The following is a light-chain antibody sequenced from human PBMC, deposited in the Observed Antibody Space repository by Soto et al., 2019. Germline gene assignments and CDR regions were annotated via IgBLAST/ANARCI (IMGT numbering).Light chain of an antibody. J-gene: IGLJ1*01. CDR1: NSDVGSYDL. Sequence: LTQPASVSGSPGQSITISCTGSNSDVGSYDLVSWYQQHPDKAPKLIIFEGTKRPSGVSSRFSGSKSGNTASLTISGLQAEDEADYYCCSYTGTTTHYVFGSGTKVTVL. CDR2: EGT. V-gene: IGLV2-23*01. CDR3: CSYTGTTTHYV.